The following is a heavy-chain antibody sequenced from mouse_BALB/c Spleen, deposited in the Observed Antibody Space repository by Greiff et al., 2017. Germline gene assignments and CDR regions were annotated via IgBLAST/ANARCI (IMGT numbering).Heavy chain of an antibody. J-gene: IGHJ4*01. V-gene: IGHV2-9*02. CDR1: GFSLTSYG. CDR3: ARDGDYGPPYAMDY. Sequence: VQGVESGPGLVAPSQSLSITCTVSGFSLTSYGVHWVRQPPGKGLEWLGVIWAGGSTNYNSALMSRLSISKDNSKSQVFLKMNSLQTDDTAMYYCARDGDYGPPYAMDYWGQGTSVTVSS. CDR2: IWAGGST. D-gene: IGHD1-2*01.